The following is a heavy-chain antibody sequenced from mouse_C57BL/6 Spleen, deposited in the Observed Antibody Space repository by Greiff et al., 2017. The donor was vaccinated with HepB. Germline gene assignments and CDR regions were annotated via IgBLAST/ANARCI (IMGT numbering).Heavy chain of an antibody. V-gene: IGHV3-3*01. D-gene: IGHD2-1*01. CDR2: TFYSGIT. CDR3: ARSYGNYGAMDY. CDR1: GFSINSDCY. J-gene: IGHJ4*01. Sequence: EVQLVESGPSLVRPSQTLSLTCTVTGFSINSDCYWIWIRQFPGNKLEYIGYTFYSGITYYNPSLESRTYITRDTSKNQFSLKLSSVTTEDTATYYCARSYGNYGAMDYWGQGTSVTVSS.